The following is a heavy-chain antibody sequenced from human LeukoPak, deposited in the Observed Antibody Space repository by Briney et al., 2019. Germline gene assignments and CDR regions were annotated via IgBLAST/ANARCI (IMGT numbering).Heavy chain of an antibody. D-gene: IGHD3-22*01. CDR3: AKVGGTIVVVIGDAFDI. CDR1: GCPVNKYE. J-gene: IGHJ3*02. CDR2: ISGSGGST. Sequence: PGGSLSLSCAASGCPVNKYEIHWVRQAPGKGLEWVSAISGSGGSTYYADSVKGRFTISRDNSKNTLYLQMNSLRVEDTAVYYCAKVGGTIVVVIGDAFDIWGQGTMVTVSS. V-gene: IGHV3-23*01.